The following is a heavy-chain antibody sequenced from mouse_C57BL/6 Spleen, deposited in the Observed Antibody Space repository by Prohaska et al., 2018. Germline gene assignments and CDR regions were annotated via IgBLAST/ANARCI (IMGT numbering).Heavy chain of an antibody. D-gene: IGHD2-3*01. CDR1: GFTFSSYA. CDR3: TRGGLYDGYYLDY. J-gene: IGHJ2*01. CDR2: ISSGGDYM. Sequence: DVKLVESGEGLVKPGGSLKLSCAASGFTFSSYAMSWVRQTPEKRLEWVAYISSGGDYMYYADTVKGRCTISRDNDRNTLYLKMSSLKSEDTAMYYCTRGGLYDGYYLDYWGQGTTLTVSS. V-gene: IGHV5-9-1*02.